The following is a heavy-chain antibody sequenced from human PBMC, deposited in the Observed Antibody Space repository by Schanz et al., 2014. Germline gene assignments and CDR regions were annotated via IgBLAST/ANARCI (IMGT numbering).Heavy chain of an antibody. CDR2: ISAYNGNT. CDR1: GYTFTSYG. J-gene: IGHJ5*02. D-gene: IGHD2-2*01. Sequence: QVQLVQSGAEVKKPGASVKVSCKASGYTFTSYGINWVRQAPGQGLEWMGWISAYNGNTNYAQKLQGRGTMTTVTSTSTAYMELRSLRSDDTAVDYCARDRRRYCSTASCLHDNWFDPWGQGTLVIVSS. V-gene: IGHV1-18*01. CDR3: ARDRRRYCSTASCLHDNWFDP.